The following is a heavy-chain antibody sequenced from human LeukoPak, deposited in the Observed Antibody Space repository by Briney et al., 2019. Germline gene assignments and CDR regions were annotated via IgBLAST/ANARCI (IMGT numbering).Heavy chain of an antibody. CDR3: ARGFSSSVLSNCFDP. CDR2: IYYSGST. J-gene: IGHJ5*02. Sequence: SETLSLTCTVSGGSISSCAYYWSWIRQHPGKGLEWIGYIYYSGSTYYNPSLKSRVTISVDTSKNQFSLRLSSVTAADTAVYYSARGFSSSVLSNCFDPWGQGTLVTVSS. D-gene: IGHD6-13*01. V-gene: IGHV4-31*03. CDR1: GGSISSCAYY.